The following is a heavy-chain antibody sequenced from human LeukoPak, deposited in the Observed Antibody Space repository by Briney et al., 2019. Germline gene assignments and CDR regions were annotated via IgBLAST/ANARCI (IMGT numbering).Heavy chain of an antibody. CDR1: GFTFSSYS. CDR3: ARGAARPGYYYYYMDV. D-gene: IGHD6-6*01. Sequence: GGSLRLSCAASGFTFSSYSMNWVRQAPGKGLEWVSSISSSSSYIYYADSVKGRFTISRDNAKNSLYLQMNSLRAEDTAVYYCARGAARPGYYYYYMDVWGKGTTVTVSS. V-gene: IGHV3-21*01. J-gene: IGHJ6*03. CDR2: ISSSSSYI.